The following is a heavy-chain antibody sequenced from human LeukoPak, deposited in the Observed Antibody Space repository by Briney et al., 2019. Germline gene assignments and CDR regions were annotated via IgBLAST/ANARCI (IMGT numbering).Heavy chain of an antibody. CDR2: MNPNSGNT. D-gene: IGHD3-10*01. Sequence: ASVKVSCKASGYTFTSYDINWVRQATGQGLEWMGWMNPNSGNTGYAQKFQGRVTMTRNTSISTAYMELSSLRSEDTAVYYCARVRVTMVRGVNPRLNWFDPWGQGTLVTVSS. J-gene: IGHJ5*02. CDR1: GYTFTSYD. V-gene: IGHV1-8*02. CDR3: ARVRVTMVRGVNPRLNWFDP.